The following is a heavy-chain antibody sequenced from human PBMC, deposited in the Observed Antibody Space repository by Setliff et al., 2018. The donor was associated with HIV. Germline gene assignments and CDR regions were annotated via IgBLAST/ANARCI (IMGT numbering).Heavy chain of an antibody. CDR2: IYYSGNT. CDR1: GGSISSSNYY. D-gene: IGHD3-10*01. Sequence: SETLSLTCTVSGGSISSSNYYWGWLRQPPGKGLEWIGSIYYSGNTYYNPSLKSRVSMSIDTSKNQFSLKLSSVTAADTAVYYCARVPSSLNWFGPWGQGTLVTVSS. CDR3: ARVPSSLNWFGP. V-gene: IGHV4-39*07. J-gene: IGHJ5*02.